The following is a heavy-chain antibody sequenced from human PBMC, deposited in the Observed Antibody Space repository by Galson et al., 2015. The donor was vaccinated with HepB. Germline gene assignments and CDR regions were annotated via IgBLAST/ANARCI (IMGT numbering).Heavy chain of an antibody. CDR3: AREERRGASYYLDS. J-gene: IGHJ4*02. Sequence: SLRLSCAASGFMFDTYAMHWVRQAPGKGLEWVAIISYDESQKYYADSVKGRFTISRDNSKNTLFLRMKNLRLDDTAVYYCAREERRGASYYLDSWGQGTLVTVSA. D-gene: IGHD1-1*01. CDR1: GFMFDTYA. V-gene: IGHV3-30*14. CDR2: ISYDESQK.